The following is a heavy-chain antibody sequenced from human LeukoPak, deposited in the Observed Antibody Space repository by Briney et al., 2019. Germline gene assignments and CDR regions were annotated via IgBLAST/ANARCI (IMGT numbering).Heavy chain of an antibody. Sequence: GGSLRLSCAASGFTFDDCTMHWVRQAPGKGLEWVSLISWDGGSTYYADSVKGRFTISRDNSKNSLYLQMNSLRTEDTALYYCAKDAERLGESSHFDYWGQGTLVTVSS. CDR1: GFTFDDCT. J-gene: IGHJ4*02. CDR2: ISWDGGST. V-gene: IGHV3-43*01. D-gene: IGHD3-16*02. CDR3: AKDAERLGESSHFDY.